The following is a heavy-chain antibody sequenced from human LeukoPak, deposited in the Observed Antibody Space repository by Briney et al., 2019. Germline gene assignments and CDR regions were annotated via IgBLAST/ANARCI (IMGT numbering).Heavy chain of an antibody. CDR2: ISGSGGSA. Sequence: AGGSLRLSCVASGFTFSSHAMSWVRQAPGKGLQWVSVISGSGGSAYYADFVKGRFTLSRDNSKNTLDLQMNSLRAEDTALYYCAKGAREGGTSYSAIDYWGQGTLVTVSS. V-gene: IGHV3-23*01. CDR3: AKGAREGGTSYSAIDY. D-gene: IGHD2-15*01. J-gene: IGHJ4*02. CDR1: GFTFSSHA.